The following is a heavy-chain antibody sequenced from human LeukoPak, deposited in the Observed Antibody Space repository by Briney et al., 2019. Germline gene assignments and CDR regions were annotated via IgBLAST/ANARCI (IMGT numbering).Heavy chain of an antibody. CDR3: ARLGSGSRGPTPHTRDYYYYMDV. J-gene: IGHJ6*03. CDR1: GGSISSYY. D-gene: IGHD3-10*01. Sequence: SETLSLTCTVSGGSISSYYWSWIRQPPGKGLEWIGYIYYSGSTNYNPSLKSRVTISVDTSKNQFSLKLSSVTAADTAVYYCARLGSGSRGPTPHTRDYYYYMDVWGKGTTVTISS. CDR2: IYYSGST. V-gene: IGHV4-59*01.